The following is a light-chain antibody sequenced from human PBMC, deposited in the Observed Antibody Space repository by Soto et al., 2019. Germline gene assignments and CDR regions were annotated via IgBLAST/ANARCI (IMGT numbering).Light chain of an antibody. J-gene: IGLJ2*01. Sequence: QSALTQPRSVSGSPGQSVTISCTGTSSDVDDYNYVSWFQQHPGKAPKLMIYDVSERPSGVSNRFSGSRSGNTASLTISGLQAEDEAAYYCCSYGGSGSFVVFGGGTKLTVL. CDR1: SSDVDDYNY. V-gene: IGLV2-11*01. CDR3: CSYGGSGSFVV. CDR2: DVS.